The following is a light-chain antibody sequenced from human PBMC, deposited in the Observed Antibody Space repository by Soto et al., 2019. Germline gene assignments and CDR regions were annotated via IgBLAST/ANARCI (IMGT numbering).Light chain of an antibody. V-gene: IGLV2-8*01. Sequence: QSALTQPASVSGSPGQSITISCTGTSSDVGGYNYVSWYQQHPGKAPKLMIYEVNKRPSGVPDRFSGSKSGNTASLTVSGLQAEDEADYYCSSYAGSNNLGVFGGGTQLTVL. CDR3: SSYAGSNNLGV. CDR2: EVN. J-gene: IGLJ3*02. CDR1: SSDVGGYNY.